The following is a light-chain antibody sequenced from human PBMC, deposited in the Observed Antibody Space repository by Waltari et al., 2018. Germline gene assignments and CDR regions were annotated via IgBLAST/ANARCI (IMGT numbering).Light chain of an antibody. V-gene: IGKV1-5*03. CDR2: KAS. CDR3: QQYNSYSFT. Sequence: DIQMTQSPSTLSASVGYRVTITCRASQSISSWLAWYQQKPGKAPKLLIYKASSLESGVPSRFSGSGSGTEFTLTISSLQPDDFATYYCQQYNSYSFTFGGGTKVEIK. J-gene: IGKJ4*01. CDR1: QSISSW.